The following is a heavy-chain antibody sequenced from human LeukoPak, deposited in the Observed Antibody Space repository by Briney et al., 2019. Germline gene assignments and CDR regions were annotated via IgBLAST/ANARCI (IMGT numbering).Heavy chain of an antibody. CDR2: FYTSGST. Sequence: SETLSLTCTVSSGSISSYYWSWIRQPAGKGLEWIGRFYTSGSTNHNPSLKSRVTMSVDTSKNLFSLKLTSVTAVDTAVYYCARGSKYYGSGSYYSSFDYWGQGTLVTVSS. CDR1: SGSISSYY. D-gene: IGHD3-10*01. V-gene: IGHV4-4*07. CDR3: ARGSKYYGSGSYYSSFDY. J-gene: IGHJ4*02.